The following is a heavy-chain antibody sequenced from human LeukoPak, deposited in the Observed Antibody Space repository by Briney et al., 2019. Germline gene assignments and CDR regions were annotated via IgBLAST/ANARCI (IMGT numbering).Heavy chain of an antibody. CDR2: IRYDGSNK. CDR1: GFTFSSYG. V-gene: IGHV3-30*02. D-gene: IGHD3-3*01. CDR3: ANFFDFWSGHYPEGIDP. Sequence: GGSLRLSCAASGFTFSSYGMHWVRQAPGKGLEWVAFIRYDGSNKYYADSVKGRFTISRDNSKNTLYLQMNSLRAEDTAVYYCANFFDFWSGHYPEGIDPWGQGTLVTVSS. J-gene: IGHJ5*02.